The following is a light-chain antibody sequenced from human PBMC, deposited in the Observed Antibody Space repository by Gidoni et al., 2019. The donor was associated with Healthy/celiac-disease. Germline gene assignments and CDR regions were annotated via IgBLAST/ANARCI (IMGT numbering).Light chain of an antibody. CDR1: SRDVGGYKY. CDR3: SSYAGSNNWV. J-gene: IGLJ3*02. V-gene: IGLV2-8*01. Sequence: QSALTQPPSASVSPGQSVTISCTGTSRDVGGYKYVSWYQQHPGKAPTLMIYEVSKRPSGVPDRFFGSKSGNTASLTLSGLQAEDEADYYCSSYAGSNNWVFGGGTKLTVL. CDR2: EVS.